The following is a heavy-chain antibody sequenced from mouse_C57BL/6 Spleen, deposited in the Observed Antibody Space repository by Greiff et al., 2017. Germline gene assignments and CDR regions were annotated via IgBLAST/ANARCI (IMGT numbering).Heavy chain of an antibody. V-gene: IGHV5-17*01. CDR2: ISSGSGTI. CDR3: SRTYWYFDV. CDR1: GFTFSDYG. J-gene: IGHJ1*03. Sequence: EVQRVESGGGLVKPGGSLQLSCAASGFTFSDYGMHWVRQAPEKGLEWVAYISSGSGTIYYEDTVKGRFTISRDYAKNNLFLQMTSLGSEDTARYYCSRTYWYFDVWGTGTTVTVSS.